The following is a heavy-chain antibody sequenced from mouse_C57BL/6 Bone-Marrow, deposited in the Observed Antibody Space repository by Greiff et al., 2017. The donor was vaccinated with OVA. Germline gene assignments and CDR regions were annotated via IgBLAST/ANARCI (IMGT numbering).Heavy chain of an antibody. V-gene: IGHV1-39*01. CDR3: AGATMVTRGAWFAY. Sequence: EVQLQQSGPELVKPGASVKISCKASGYSFTDYNMNWVKQSNGKSLEWIGVINPNYGTTSYNPKFKGKATLTVDHSSSPADRPLNSLTSEDSADYYGAGATMVTRGAWFAYWGQGALVTASA. J-gene: IGHJ3*01. CDR2: INPNYGTT. D-gene: IGHD2-2*01. CDR1: GYSFTDYN.